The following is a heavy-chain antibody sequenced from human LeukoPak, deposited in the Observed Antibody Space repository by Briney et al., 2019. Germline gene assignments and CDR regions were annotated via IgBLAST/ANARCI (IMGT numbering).Heavy chain of an antibody. CDR3: ARGVVSDNWFDP. Sequence: GASVKVSCKVSGGTFSSYALSWVRQAPGQGLEWMGGIIPIFGTTNYAQKFQGRVTITTDESTSTAYMELSSLTSEDTAVYYCARGVVSDNWFDPWGQGTLVTVSS. CDR2: IIPIFGTT. CDR1: GGTFSSYA. J-gene: IGHJ5*02. D-gene: IGHD3-3*01. V-gene: IGHV1-69*05.